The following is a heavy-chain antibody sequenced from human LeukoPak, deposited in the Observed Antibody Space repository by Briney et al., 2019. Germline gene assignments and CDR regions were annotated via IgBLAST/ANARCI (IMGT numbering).Heavy chain of an antibody. J-gene: IGHJ4*02. CDR2: IKDDGTEK. D-gene: IGHD6-6*01. CDR3: AREVAEYSNPIFDY. V-gene: IGHV3-7*01. Sequence: GGSLRLSCAASGFTFSSYWMTWVRQAPGKGLERVAQIKDDGTEKFYLDSLRGRFTISRDNAKNSLYLQMNSLRAEDTAVYYCAREVAEYSNPIFDYWGQGTLVTVSS. CDR1: GFTFSSYW.